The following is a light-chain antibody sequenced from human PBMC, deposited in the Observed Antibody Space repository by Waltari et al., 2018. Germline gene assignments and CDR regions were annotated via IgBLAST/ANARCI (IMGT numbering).Light chain of an antibody. CDR2: DAS. Sequence: VLTQSPATLSLSPGDRAALSCRASQSIVDAIDWYQQRPGKTPRLLIYDASNRAPGIPARFSGSASVTDFTLTISSLEPEDFAVYYCQRRRNWPLSFGQGTRLEIK. J-gene: IGKJ5*01. CDR1: QSIVDA. V-gene: IGKV3-11*01. CDR3: QRRRNWPLS.